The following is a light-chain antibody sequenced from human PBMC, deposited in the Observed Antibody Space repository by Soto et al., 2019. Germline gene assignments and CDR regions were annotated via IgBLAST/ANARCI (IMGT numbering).Light chain of an antibody. J-gene: IGKJ2*01. CDR1: QSLVYTDGSTY. CDR3: MQVTHWPLT. V-gene: IGKV2-30*01. CDR2: KVS. Sequence: DVVLTQSPLSLPVTLGQPASISCRSSQSLVYTDGSTYLSWFQQRPGQSPRRLIYKVSNRDSGVPVRFSGSGSGTDFTLKISRVEAEDVWVYYCMQVTHWPLTFGQGTKLEIK.